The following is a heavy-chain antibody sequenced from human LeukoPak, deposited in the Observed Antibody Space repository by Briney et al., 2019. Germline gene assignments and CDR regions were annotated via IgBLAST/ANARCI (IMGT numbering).Heavy chain of an antibody. D-gene: IGHD4-17*01. CDR2: ISSSISTI. J-gene: IGHJ6*02. CDR1: GFTFSSYS. Sequence: QAGGSLRLSCAVSGFTFSSYSMSWVRQAPGKGLEWVSYISSSISTIYYADSVEGRITISRDNAKNSLYLQMNSLRDEDTAVYYCARDYGVYGSYYGMDVWGQGTTVTVSS. CDR3: ARDYGVYGSYYGMDV. V-gene: IGHV3-48*02.